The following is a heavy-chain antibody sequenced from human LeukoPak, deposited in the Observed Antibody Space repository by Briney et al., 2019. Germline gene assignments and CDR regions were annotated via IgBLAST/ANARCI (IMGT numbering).Heavy chain of an antibody. CDR3: ARDSVWYSSGWANWYFHL. V-gene: IGHV4-4*07. D-gene: IGHD6-19*01. CDR2: IYTSGST. J-gene: IGHJ2*01. CDR1: GGSISSYY. Sequence: PSETLSLTCTVSGGSISSYYWSWIRQPAGKGLEWIGRIYTSGSTNYNPSLKRRVTMSVDTSKNQFSLKLSSVTAADTAVYYCARDSVWYSSGWANWYFHLWGRGTLVTVSS.